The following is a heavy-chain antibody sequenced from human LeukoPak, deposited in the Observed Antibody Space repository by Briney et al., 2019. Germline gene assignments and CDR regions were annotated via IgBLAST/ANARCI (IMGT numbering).Heavy chain of an antibody. CDR2: IKQDGSEK. J-gene: IGHJ4*02. Sequence: PGGSLRLSCAASGFTFSSYWMSWVRQAPGKGLEWVANIKQDGSEKYYADSVKGRFTISRDNAKNSLYLQMNSLRAEDTAVYYCARDQGFGEFPVDYWGQGTLVTVSS. V-gene: IGHV3-7*01. CDR3: ARDQGFGEFPVDY. D-gene: IGHD3-10*01. CDR1: GFTFSSYW.